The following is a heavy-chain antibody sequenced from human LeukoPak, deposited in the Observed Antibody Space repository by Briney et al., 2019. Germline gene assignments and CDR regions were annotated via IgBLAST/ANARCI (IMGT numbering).Heavy chain of an antibody. J-gene: IGHJ4*02. CDR2: ISYDGSNK. CDR3: ARPQSKWELLSYFDY. Sequence: GRSLRLSCAASGFTFSNYAMHWVRQAPGKGLEWVAVISYDGSNKYYTDSVKGRFTISGDNSKNTLYLQMSSLRAEDTSMYYCARPQSKWELLSYFDYWGQGTLVTVSS. V-gene: IGHV3-30-3*01. CDR1: GFTFSNYA. D-gene: IGHD1-26*01.